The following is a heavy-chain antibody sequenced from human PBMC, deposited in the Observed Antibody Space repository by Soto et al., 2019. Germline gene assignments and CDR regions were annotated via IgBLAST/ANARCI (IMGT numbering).Heavy chain of an antibody. CDR1: GYAFTIYA. J-gene: IGHJ4*02. CDR3: AIAPGGSSSFVDY. Sequence: QVLFVQTGAWEKKPGASGKVSCKASGYAFTIYAMHWVRQAPGHRLEWMGWINAGNGNTKYSQKFQDRVTITRDTSASTAYMELMSLRSEDTAVYYCAIAPGGSSSFVDYWGQGTLVTVSS. D-gene: IGHD6-6*01. CDR2: INAGNGNT. V-gene: IGHV1-3*05.